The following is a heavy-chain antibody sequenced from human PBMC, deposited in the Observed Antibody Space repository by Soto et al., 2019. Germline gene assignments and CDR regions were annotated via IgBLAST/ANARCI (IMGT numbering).Heavy chain of an antibody. CDR1: GYSFTSYW. Sequence: EVQLVQSGAEVKKPGESLKISCKGSGYSFTSYWIGWVRQMPGKGLEWMGIIYPGDSDTRYSPSFQGQVTISADKSISTADLQLSSLKASDTAMYNCARGKGRELPHFDYWGQGPLVTVSP. D-gene: IGHD1-26*01. CDR3: ARGKGRELPHFDY. CDR2: IYPGDSDT. V-gene: IGHV5-51*03. J-gene: IGHJ4*02.